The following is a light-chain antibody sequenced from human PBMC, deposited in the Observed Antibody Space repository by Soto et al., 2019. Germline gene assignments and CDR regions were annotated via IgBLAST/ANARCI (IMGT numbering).Light chain of an antibody. CDR3: QEYDNWPLYT. V-gene: IGKV3-15*01. J-gene: IGKJ2*01. CDR2: GAS. CDR1: QSVNSN. Sequence: EIVMTQSPATLSVSPGERATLSCRASQSVNSNLAWYQQKPGQAPRLLIYGASTRATGIPARFSGSGSGTEVTLTISRLQSEDFAVYYCQEYDNWPLYTFGQGTKVEIK.